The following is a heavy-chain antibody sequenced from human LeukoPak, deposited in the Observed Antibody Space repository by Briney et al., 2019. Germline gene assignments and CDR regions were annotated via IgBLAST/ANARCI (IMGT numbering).Heavy chain of an antibody. CDR1: GYTFIIYY. CDR2: VNPSGGST. V-gene: IGHV1-46*01. Sequence: ASVRVSCKASGYTFIIYYIHWVRQAPGQGLEWMGTVNPSGGSTNYAQTFQGRITMTRDTSTSTVYMELSSLKSEDTAVDYGARGRNLVDYWGQGTRVTVSS. J-gene: IGHJ4*02. D-gene: IGHD3-10*01. CDR3: ARGRNLVDY.